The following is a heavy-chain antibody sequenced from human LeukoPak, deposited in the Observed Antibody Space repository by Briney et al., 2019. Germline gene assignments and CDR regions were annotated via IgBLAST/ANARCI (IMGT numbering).Heavy chain of an antibody. J-gene: IGHJ4*02. D-gene: IGHD2-15*01. CDR3: ATGLGYCSGGSCYSGFTQAPLDY. V-gene: IGHV4-39*01. CDR1: GGSISSSSYY. Sequence: PSETLSLTCTVSGGSISSSSYYWGWIRQPPGKGLEWIGSICYSGSTYYNPSLKSRVTISVDTSKNQFSLKLSSVTAADTAVYYCATGLGYCSGGSCYSGFTQAPLDYWGQGTLVTVSS. CDR2: ICYSGST.